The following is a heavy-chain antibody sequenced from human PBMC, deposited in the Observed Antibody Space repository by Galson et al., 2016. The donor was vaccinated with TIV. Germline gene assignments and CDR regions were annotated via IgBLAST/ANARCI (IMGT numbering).Heavy chain of an antibody. CDR3: ASQGVDY. J-gene: IGHJ4*02. Sequence: SLRLSCAVSGISFSSCWMTWVRQAPGMGLEWVASINQGGSEKYYVDSVKGRFTISRDNAKNSLYLQMNSLRAEDTAMFYCASQGVDYWGQGTLVTVSS. D-gene: IGHD2-8*01. V-gene: IGHV3-7*01. CDR1: GISFSSCW. CDR2: INQGGSEK.